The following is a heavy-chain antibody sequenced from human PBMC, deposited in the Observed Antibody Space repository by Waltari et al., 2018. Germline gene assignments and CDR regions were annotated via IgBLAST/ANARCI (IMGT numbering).Heavy chain of an antibody. Sequence: QVQLQESGPGLVKPSETLSPTCAAPGYSISSGYSSGWIRRPPGKGLEWIGSIYHSGSTYYNPSLKSRVTISVDTSKNQFSLKLSSVTAADTAVYYCARHARMNWFDPWGQGTLVTVSS. V-gene: IGHV4-38-2*01. J-gene: IGHJ5*02. CDR2: IYHSGST. D-gene: IGHD2-8*01. CDR1: GYSISSGYS. CDR3: ARHARMNWFDP.